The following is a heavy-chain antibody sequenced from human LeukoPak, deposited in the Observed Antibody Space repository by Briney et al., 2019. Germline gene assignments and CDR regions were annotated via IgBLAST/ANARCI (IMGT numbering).Heavy chain of an antibody. CDR2: ISYDGSNK. Sequence: GGSLRLSCAASGFTFNNYGMLWVRQAPGKGLEWVALISYDGSNKYYADSVKGRFTISRDNSKNTLYLQMNSLRAEDTAVYYCARSYYYDSSGYQNYYFDYWGQGTLVTVSS. V-gene: IGHV3-30*03. J-gene: IGHJ4*02. CDR1: GFTFNNYG. D-gene: IGHD3-22*01. CDR3: ARSYYYDSSGYQNYYFDY.